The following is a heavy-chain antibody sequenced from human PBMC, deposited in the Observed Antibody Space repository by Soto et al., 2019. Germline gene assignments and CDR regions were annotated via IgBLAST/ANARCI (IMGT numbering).Heavy chain of an antibody. D-gene: IGHD3-9*01. CDR1: GGSFSGYY. CDR3: ASMNILAGHAFDF. Sequence: QVQLQQWGAGLLKPSETLSLTCAVYGGSFSGYYWSWIRQPPGKGLEWIGEINHSGSTNYNPSLKSRVTSSVDTPKNQFSLQLNSVTTADTAVYSCASMNILAGHAFDFWGQGRMVTVSS. CDR2: INHSGST. J-gene: IGHJ3*01. V-gene: IGHV4-34*01.